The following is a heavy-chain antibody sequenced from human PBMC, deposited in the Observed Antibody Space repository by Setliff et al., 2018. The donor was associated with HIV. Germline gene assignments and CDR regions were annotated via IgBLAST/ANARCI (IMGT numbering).Heavy chain of an antibody. CDR2: IYPGNSDT. CDR3: AKHLSPGSGWYSKARGMDV. J-gene: IGHJ6*02. D-gene: IGHD6-19*01. V-gene: IGHV5-51*01. Sequence: GESLKISCKDSGYNFSNYCIAWVRQMPGEGLEWMGIIYPGNSDTTYSPSFQGQVTISADKSISTAYLQWSSLKASDTAMYYCAKHLSPGSGWYSKARGMDVWGQGTTVTVSS. CDR1: GYNFSNYC.